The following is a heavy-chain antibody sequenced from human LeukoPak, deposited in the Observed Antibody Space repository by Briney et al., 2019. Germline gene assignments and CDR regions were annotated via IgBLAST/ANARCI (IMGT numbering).Heavy chain of an antibody. J-gene: IGHJ3*02. CDR3: ARDCNGGSCYPRAFDI. CDR2: IYTSGST. V-gene: IGHV4-4*07. Sequence: NPSETLSLTCTVSGGSINNFYWAWSRQPVGKGLEWIGRIYTSGSTNYNPSLKSRVTMSVDTSKNEFSLKLRSVTAADTAIYFCARDCNGGSCYPRAFDIWGQGTMVTVSS. CDR1: GGSINNFY. D-gene: IGHD2-15*01.